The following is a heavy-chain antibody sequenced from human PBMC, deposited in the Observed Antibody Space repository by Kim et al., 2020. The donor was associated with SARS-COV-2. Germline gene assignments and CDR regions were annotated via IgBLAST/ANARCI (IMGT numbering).Heavy chain of an antibody. Sequence: SETLSLTCTVSGVSISSSNWWGWVRQSPGKGLEWIGESRPSGTTKYNASLKSRLIISVDNSKNQFSLRLTSVTAADTAIYYCAKRGDCSGGDCYGNYFDSWGQGTLVTVSS. D-gene: IGHD2-15*01. CDR3: AKRGDCSGGDCYGNYFDS. V-gene: IGHV4-4*02. CDR1: GVSISSSNW. CDR2: SRPSGTT. J-gene: IGHJ4*02.